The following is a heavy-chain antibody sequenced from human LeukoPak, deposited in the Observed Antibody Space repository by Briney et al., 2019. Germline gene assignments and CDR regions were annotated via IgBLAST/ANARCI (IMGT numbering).Heavy chain of an antibody. CDR1: GYTFTDCY. CDR2: INPNSDGA. D-gene: IGHD6-19*01. V-gene: IGHV1-2*02. J-gene: IGHJ4*02. CDR3: ARQARGGRYYDY. Sequence: ASVKVSYKVAGYTFTDCYMHWVRHAPGQGLEWMGWINPNSDGAHYAQKFQGRVSMTRDTSISTIYMELSRLTSGDTAVYYCARQARGGRYYDYWGQGTLVTVSS.